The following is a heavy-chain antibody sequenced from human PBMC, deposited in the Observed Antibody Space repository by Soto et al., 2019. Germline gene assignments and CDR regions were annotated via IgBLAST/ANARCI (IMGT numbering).Heavy chain of an antibody. V-gene: IGHV3-15*01. CDR1: GFTFSNAW. CDR3: TIFSYSTN. J-gene: IGHJ4*02. CDR2: INSKTDGETT. Sequence: EVQLVESGGSLVKPGGSLRLSCAASGFTFSNAWMNLVRQAPGKGLEWVGRINSKTDGETTDYAAPVEGRFTISRDDSKNTLYLQMNSLKSEDTAVYYCTIFSYSTNWGQGTLVTVSS. D-gene: IGHD6-13*01.